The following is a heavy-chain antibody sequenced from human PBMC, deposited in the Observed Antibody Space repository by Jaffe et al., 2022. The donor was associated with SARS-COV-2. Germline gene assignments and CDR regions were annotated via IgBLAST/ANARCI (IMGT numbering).Heavy chain of an antibody. J-gene: IGHJ3*02. Sequence: QLQLQESGPGLVKPSETLSLTCTVSGGSISSSSYYWGWIRQPPGKGLEWIGSIYYSGSTYYNPSLKSRVTKSVDTSKNQFSLKLSSVTAADTAVYYCARADYDSSGYYSGAFDIWGQGTMVTVSS. CDR2: IYYSGST. D-gene: IGHD3-22*01. CDR1: GGSISSSSYY. V-gene: IGHV4-39*01. CDR3: ARADYDSSGYYSGAFDI.